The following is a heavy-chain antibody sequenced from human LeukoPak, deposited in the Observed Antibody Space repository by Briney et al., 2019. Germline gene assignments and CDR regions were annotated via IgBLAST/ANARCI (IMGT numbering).Heavy chain of an antibody. CDR2: IGTAGEI. Sequence: QSGGSLRLSCAASGFTFSSYDIHWVRQATGKGLEWVSGIGTAGEIYYPGSVKGRFTISRENAKNSSYLQMNSLRAGDTAVYYCARAAYSSTWYSRYFDLWGRGTLVTVSS. CDR1: GFTFSSYD. J-gene: IGHJ2*01. V-gene: IGHV3-13*01. D-gene: IGHD6-13*01. CDR3: ARAAYSSTWYSRYFDL.